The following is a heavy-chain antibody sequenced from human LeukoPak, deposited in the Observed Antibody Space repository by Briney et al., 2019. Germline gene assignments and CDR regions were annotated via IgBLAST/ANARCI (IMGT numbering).Heavy chain of an antibody. V-gene: IGHV3-74*01. CDR3: ASTSGTYRFDP. CDR1: GCTFSRYW. CDR2: INSDGSST. Sequence: EWSRRLSCAASGCTFSRYWRHWVRQAPGKGLGWVSRINSDGSSTTYADSVRSRFTISRDNAKNTLYLQMNSLRAEDTALYYCASTSGTYRFDPWGQGTLVTVSS. D-gene: IGHD3-10*01. J-gene: IGHJ5*02.